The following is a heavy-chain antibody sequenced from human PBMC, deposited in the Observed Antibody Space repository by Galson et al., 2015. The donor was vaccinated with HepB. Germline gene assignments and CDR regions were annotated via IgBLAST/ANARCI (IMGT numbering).Heavy chain of an antibody. J-gene: IGHJ5*02. CDR1: GGSFSGYY. V-gene: IGHV4-34*01. CDR2: INHSGST. CDR3: ARLALRVLKRGYSGYDAGYP. D-gene: IGHD5-12*01. Sequence: SETLSLTCAVYGGSFSGYYWSWIRQPPGKGLEWIGEINHSGSTNYNPSLKSRVTISVDTSKNQFSLKLSSVTAADTAVYYCARLALRVLKRGYSGYDAGYPWGQGTLVTVSS.